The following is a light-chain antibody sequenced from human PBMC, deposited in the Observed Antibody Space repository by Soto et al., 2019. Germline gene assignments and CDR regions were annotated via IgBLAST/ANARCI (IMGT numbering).Light chain of an antibody. CDR1: QDISNY. CDR2: DAS. V-gene: IGKV1-33*01. CDR3: QQYDNLPYT. Sequence: DIQMTQSPSSLSASVGDRVTITCQASQDISNYLNWYQQKPGKAPKLLIYDASNLETGVPSRFSGSGSGTYFTFTISSLHPEAIATYYCQQYDNLPYTFGQGTKLEIK. J-gene: IGKJ2*01.